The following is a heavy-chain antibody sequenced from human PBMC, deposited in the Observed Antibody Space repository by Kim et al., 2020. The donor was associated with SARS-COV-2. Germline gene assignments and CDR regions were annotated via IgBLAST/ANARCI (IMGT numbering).Heavy chain of an antibody. CDR1: GFTVSSNY. V-gene: IGHV3-53*01. CDR2: IYSGGST. J-gene: IGHJ6*03. CDR3: ARDPRYYYYMDV. Sequence: GGSLRLSCAASGFTVSSNYMSWVRQAPGKGLEWVSVIYSGGSTYYADSVKGRFTISRDNSKNTLYLQMNSLRAEDTAVYYCARDPRYYYYMDVWGKGTTVTVSS.